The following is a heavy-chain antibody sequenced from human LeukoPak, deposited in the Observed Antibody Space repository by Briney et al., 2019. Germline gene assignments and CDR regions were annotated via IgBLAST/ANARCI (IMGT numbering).Heavy chain of an antibody. CDR3: AKGAGYCSGGSCPTGSVAFDI. D-gene: IGHD2-15*01. CDR2: ISGSDGST. J-gene: IGHJ3*02. V-gene: IGHV3-23*01. Sequence: PGGSLRLSCAASGFTFRIYAMSWVRQAPGKGLEWVSAISGSDGSTNYADSVKGRFSISRDNSKNTLYLQMNSLRAEDTAVYYCAKGAGYCSGGSCPTGSVAFDIWGQGTMVTVSS. CDR1: GFTFRIYA.